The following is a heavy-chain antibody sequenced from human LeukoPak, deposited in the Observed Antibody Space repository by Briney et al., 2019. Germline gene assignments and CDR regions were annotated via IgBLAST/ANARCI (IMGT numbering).Heavy chain of an antibody. CDR2: INPNSGGK. J-gene: IGHJ4*02. CDR3: ARVPTSYDLYYFDY. V-gene: IGHV1-2*02. Sequence: ASVKISCKASGYTFTGYYMHWVRQAPGQGLEWVGWINPNSGGKNYAQKFQGRVTITRDTSISTAYMELSRLRSDDTAVYYCARVPTSYDLYYFDYRGQATLVTVSS. CDR1: GYTFTGYY. D-gene: IGHD3-3*01.